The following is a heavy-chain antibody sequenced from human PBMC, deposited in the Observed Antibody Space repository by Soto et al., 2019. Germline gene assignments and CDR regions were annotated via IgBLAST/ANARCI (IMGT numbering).Heavy chain of an antibody. CDR1: CGSIISYY. V-gene: IGHV4-59*12. CDR2: IYYSGST. D-gene: IGHD1-26*01. CDR3: ARGLVGAISFDY. Sequence: SETLSLTVTVPCGSIISYYWIWIRQPPGKGLEWIGYIYYSGSTNYNPSLKSRVTISVYTSKNQFSLKLSSVTAADTAVYYCARGLVGAISFDYWGQGTLVTVSS. J-gene: IGHJ4*02.